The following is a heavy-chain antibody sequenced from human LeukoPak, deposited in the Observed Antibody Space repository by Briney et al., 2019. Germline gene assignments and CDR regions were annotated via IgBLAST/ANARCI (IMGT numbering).Heavy chain of an antibody. J-gene: IGHJ3*02. CDR1: GFTFSNYW. CDR3: ARNGAFDI. Sequence: PGGSLRLSCAASGFTFSNYWMSWVRQAPGKGLEWVANIKQDGSEKYYVDSVKGRFTISRDNAKNSLDLQMNSLRAEDTAVYYCARNGAFDIWGQGTMVTVSP. V-gene: IGHV3-7*01. CDR2: IKQDGSEK.